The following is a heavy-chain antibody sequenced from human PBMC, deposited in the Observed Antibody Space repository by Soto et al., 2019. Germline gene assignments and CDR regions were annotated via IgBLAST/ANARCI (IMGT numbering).Heavy chain of an antibody. CDR1: GYSFTNYD. CDR2: ISAHNGNK. D-gene: IGHD1-26*01. V-gene: IGHV1-18*01. CDR3: ARGLLAYFGMDV. J-gene: IGHJ6*01. Sequence: QLVQSGAEVKKPGASVKVSCKASGYSFTNYDISWVRQAPGQGLEWMAWISAHNGNKHYAEKFQGRVSTTTDTSTSTDYMEVRTLKTDDTAVYYCARGLLAYFGMDVWAQGTTVTVSP.